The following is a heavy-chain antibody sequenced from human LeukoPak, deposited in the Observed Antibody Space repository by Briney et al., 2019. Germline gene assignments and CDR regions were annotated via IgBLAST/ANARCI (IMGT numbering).Heavy chain of an antibody. CDR1: GYTFTSYY. V-gene: IGHV1-46*01. J-gene: IGHJ4*02. D-gene: IGHD3-22*01. Sequence: GASVKVSCKASGYTFTSYYMHWVRQAPGQGLEWMGIINPSGGSTSYAQKFQGRVTMTRDTSTSTVYMELSSLRSEDTAVYYCARVRRPFDSSGYLGDWGQGTLVTVSS. CDR2: INPSGGST. CDR3: ARVRRPFDSSGYLGD.